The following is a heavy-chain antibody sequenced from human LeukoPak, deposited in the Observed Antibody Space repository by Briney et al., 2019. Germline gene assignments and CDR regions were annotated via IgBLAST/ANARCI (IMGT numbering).Heavy chain of an antibody. J-gene: IGHJ5*02. CDR2: INPNSGGT. CDR3: ARADRLHGGPYLIGP. D-gene: IGHD2-21*01. Sequence: ASVKVSCKTSGYSFTDYYMHWLRQAPGQGLEWMGWINPNSGGTSSAQKFQGRVTMTRGTSITTVYMEVSWLTSDDTAIYYCARADRLHGGPYLIGPWGQGTLVTVSS. CDR1: GYSFTDYY. V-gene: IGHV1-2*02.